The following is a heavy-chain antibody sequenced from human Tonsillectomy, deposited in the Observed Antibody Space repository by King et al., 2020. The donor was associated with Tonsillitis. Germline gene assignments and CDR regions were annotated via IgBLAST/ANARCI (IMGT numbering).Heavy chain of an antibody. D-gene: IGHD6-13*01. Sequence: VQLQESGSGLVKPSQTLSLTCAVSGGSISSGGYSWSWIRQPPGKGLECLGVIYHSGSTYYNPSLKSRVTISVDRAKNQFSLKLSSVTAADTAVYYCAGSGYSSSWYVYYYGMDVWGQGTTVTVSS. CDR2: IYHSGST. V-gene: IGHV4-30-2*01. CDR3: AGSGYSSSWYVYYYGMDV. CDR1: GGSISSGGYS. J-gene: IGHJ6*02.